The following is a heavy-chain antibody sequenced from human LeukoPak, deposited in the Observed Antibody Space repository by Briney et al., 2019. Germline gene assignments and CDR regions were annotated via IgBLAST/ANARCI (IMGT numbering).Heavy chain of an antibody. D-gene: IGHD3-9*01. CDR3: ARLNLGTITTPSP. J-gene: IGHJ5*02. CDR1: GFTFSSYS. CDR2: ISSSSSYI. Sequence: GGSLRLSCAASGFTFSSYSMNWVRQAPGKGLEWVSSISSSSSYIYYADSVKGRFTISRDNAKNSLYLQMNSLRAEDTAVYYCARLNLGTITTPSPWGQGTLVTVSS. V-gene: IGHV3-21*01.